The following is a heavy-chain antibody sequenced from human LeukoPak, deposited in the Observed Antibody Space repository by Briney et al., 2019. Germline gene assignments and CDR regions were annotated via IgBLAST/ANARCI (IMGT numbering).Heavy chain of an antibody. CDR1: GFSLSSYW. V-gene: IGHV3-7*01. CDR2: MKEDGSEK. CDR3: ARDYFDH. J-gene: IGHJ4*02. Sequence: PGGSLSLSCVASGFSLSSYWMGWVRQVPGKGLEWVANMKEDGSEKHYVDSVKGRFTIYRDNAKNSVYLQMNSLRAEDTALYYCARDYFDHWGQGTLVIVSS.